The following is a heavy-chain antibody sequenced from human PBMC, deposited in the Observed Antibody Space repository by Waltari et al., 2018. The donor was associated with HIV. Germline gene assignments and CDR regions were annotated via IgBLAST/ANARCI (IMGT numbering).Heavy chain of an antibody. CDR2: LSGSGSTA. CDR1: GVNFRNFC. Sequence: EVQLLESGGGLVQPGGSLSLSFAAAGVNFRNFCMSWVRQAPGKGPEWVSALSGSGSTASYADYVKGRFTISRDFSNNTLFLQMNNLRAEDTAVYFCAKSMRDLRPSAFDVWGQGTMVAISS. V-gene: IGHV3-23*01. D-gene: IGHD2-8*01. CDR3: AKSMRDLRPSAFDV. J-gene: IGHJ3*01.